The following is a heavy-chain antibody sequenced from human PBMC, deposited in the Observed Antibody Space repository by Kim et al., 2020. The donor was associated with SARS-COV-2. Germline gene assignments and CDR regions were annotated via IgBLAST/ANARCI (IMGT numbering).Heavy chain of an antibody. Sequence: GGSLRLSCAASGFAFSSIAMNWVRQAPGRGLEWVSTISYSGTNYADSVKGRFTISRDDSKNTLCLQMNSLRAEDTAIYYCVKGLYFVDYWGQGTLVTVVS. CDR2: ISYSGT. CDR1: GFAFSSIA. D-gene: IGHD3-10*01. CDR3: VKGLYFVDY. V-gene: IGHV3-23*01. J-gene: IGHJ4*02.